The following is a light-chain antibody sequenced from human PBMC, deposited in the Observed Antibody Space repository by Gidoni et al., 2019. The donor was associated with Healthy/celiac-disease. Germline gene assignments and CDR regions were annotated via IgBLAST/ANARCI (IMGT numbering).Light chain of an antibody. V-gene: IGKV1-9*01. CDR3: QQLNSYPPLYT. CDR1: QGISSY. CDR2: AAS. J-gene: IGKJ2*01. Sequence: DIQLTQSPSFLSASVGDRVTITCRASQGISSYLAWYQQKPGKAPKLLIYAASTVQSGVPSRFSGSGSGTEVTLTISSLQPEDFATYYCQQLNSYPPLYTFGQGTKLEIK.